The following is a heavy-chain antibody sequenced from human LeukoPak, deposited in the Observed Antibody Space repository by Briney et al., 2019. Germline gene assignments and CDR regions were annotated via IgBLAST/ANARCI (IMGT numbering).Heavy chain of an antibody. CDR1: GFTFDDYA. CDR3: AKADAHTYDSSGYYDY. J-gene: IGHJ4*02. Sequence: GGSLRLSCAASGFTFDDYAMHWVRQAPGKGLEWVSGISWNSGSIGYADSVKGRFTISRDNAKNSLYLQMNSLRAEAMALYYCAKADAHTYDSSGYYDYWGQGTLVTVSS. CDR2: ISWNSGSI. V-gene: IGHV3-9*03. D-gene: IGHD3-22*01.